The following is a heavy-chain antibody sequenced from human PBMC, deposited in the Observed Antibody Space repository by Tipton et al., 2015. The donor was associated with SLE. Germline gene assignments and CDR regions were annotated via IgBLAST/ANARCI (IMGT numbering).Heavy chain of an antibody. CDR2: IYHSDYT. J-gene: IGHJ4*02. CDR1: GGSITSYY. D-gene: IGHD3-22*01. CDR3: ARLTYYDSSGYSADYFDY. Sequence: TLSLTCSVSGGSITSYYWSWIRQPPGKGLEWIGHIYHSDYTSYNPSLKSRVFISIDTSKKQFSLKLSSVTAADTAVYYCARLTYYDSSGYSADYFDYWGQGTLVTVSS. V-gene: IGHV4-59*08.